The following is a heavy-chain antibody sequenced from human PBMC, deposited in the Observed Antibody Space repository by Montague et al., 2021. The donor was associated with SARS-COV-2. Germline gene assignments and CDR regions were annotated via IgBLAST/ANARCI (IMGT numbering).Heavy chain of an antibody. CDR2: INHGGST. V-gene: IGHV4-34*01. Sequence: SETLSLTCAVHGTSFSGYYRNWIRQPPGKGLEWIGEINHGGSTKYNPSLKSRLTISADTSNNQFSLKLTSVAAADTAVYYCARLRDGVVPSPILGVGPYYSYYYMDVWGRGTTVTVSS. J-gene: IGHJ6*03. D-gene: IGHD3-10*01. CDR3: ARLRDGVVPSPILGVGPYYSYYYMDV. CDR1: GTSFSGYY.